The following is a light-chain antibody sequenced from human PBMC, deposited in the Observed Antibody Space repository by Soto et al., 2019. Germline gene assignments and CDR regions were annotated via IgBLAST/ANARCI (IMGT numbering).Light chain of an antibody. CDR2: DVS. Sequence: QSALTQPRSVSGSPGQSVTISCTGTSSDVGGYNYVSWYQQHPGKAPKLMIYDVSKRPSGVPDRFSGSKSGNTASLTISGLQAEDEADYYCCSYAVGVFGGGTQLTVL. J-gene: IGLJ2*01. CDR3: CSYAVGV. V-gene: IGLV2-11*01. CDR1: SSDVGGYNY.